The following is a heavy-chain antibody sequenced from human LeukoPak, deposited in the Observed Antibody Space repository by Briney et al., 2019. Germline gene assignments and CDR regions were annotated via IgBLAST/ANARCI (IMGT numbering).Heavy chain of an antibody. CDR1: GFTFSSYA. V-gene: IGHV3-23*01. CDR3: AKLSSSGWLPTDAFDI. CDR2: ISGSGGST. J-gene: IGHJ3*02. D-gene: IGHD6-19*01. Sequence: GGSLRLSCAASGFTFSSYAMSWVRQAPGKGLEWVSAISGSGGSTYYADSVKGRFTISRDNSKNTLYLQMNSLRAEDTAVYYCAKLSSSGWLPTDAFDIWGQGTMVTVSS.